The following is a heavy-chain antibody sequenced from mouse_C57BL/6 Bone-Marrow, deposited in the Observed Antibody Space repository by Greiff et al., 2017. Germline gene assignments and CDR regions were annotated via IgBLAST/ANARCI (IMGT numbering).Heavy chain of an antibody. V-gene: IGHV1-82*01. CDR3: ARPNYYGSRSYWYFDV. CDR2: IYPGDGDT. D-gene: IGHD1-1*01. Sequence: VQLQQSGPELVKPGASVKISCKASGYAFSSSWMNWVKQRPGKGLEWIGRIYPGDGDTNYNGKFKGKATLTADKSSSTAYMQLSSLTSEDSAVYFCARPNYYGSRSYWYFDVWGTGTTVTVSS. J-gene: IGHJ1*03. CDR1: GYAFSSSW.